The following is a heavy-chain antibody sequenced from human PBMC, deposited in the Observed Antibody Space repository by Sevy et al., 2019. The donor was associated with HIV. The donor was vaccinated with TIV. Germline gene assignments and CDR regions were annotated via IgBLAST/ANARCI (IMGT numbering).Heavy chain of an antibody. V-gene: IGHV3-48*03. Sequence: GGSLRLSCAASGFTFSSYEMNWVRQAPGKGLEWVSYISSSGSTIYYADSVKGRFTISRDNAKNSLYLQMNSLRAEDTAVYYCVIGDILTGSATVTFDYWGQRTLVTVSS. D-gene: IGHD3-9*01. J-gene: IGHJ4*02. CDR1: GFTFSSYE. CDR3: VIGDILTGSATVTFDY. CDR2: ISSSGSTI.